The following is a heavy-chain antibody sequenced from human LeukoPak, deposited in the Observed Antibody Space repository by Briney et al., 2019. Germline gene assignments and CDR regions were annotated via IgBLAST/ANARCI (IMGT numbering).Heavy chain of an antibody. CDR1: GGTFSSYA. D-gene: IGHD6-13*01. V-gene: IGHV1-69*13. Sequence: SVKVSCKASGGTFSSYAISWVRQAPGQGLEWMGGIIPIFGTANYAQKFQGRVTITADESTSTAYMELSSLRSEDTAVYYCARVGQQLNWFDPWGQGTLVTVSS. CDR2: IIPIFGTA. CDR3: ARVGQQLNWFDP. J-gene: IGHJ5*02.